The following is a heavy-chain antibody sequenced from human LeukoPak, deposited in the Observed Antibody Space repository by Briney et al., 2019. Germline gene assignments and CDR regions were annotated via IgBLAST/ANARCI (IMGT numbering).Heavy chain of an antibody. CDR1: GFNVRSKY. J-gene: IGHJ5*02. CDR2: FYSGGTT. V-gene: IGHV3-53*01. CDR3: ARVSFGPASDWFDP. D-gene: IGHD3/OR15-3a*01. Sequence: GGSLRLSCAASGFNVRSKYMSWVRQAPGKGLECVSVFYSGGTTAYADSVKGRFTVSIDNSNNTLYLQMNSLRAEDTAVYYCARVSFGPASDWFDPWGQGTLVTVSS.